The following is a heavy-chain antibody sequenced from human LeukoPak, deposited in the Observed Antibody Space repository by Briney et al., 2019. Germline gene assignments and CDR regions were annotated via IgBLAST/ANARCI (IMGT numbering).Heavy chain of an antibody. CDR3: ARARGYGSGSLDY. CDR2: FQLNGSNK. J-gene: IGHJ4*02. CDR1: GFTFSSYG. Sequence: GGSLRLSCAASGFTFSSYGMHWVRQAQGKGLEGGQVFQLNGSNKYYADSVNGRFTISRDNAKNTLYLQMNSLRAEDTAVYYCARARGYGSGSLDYWGQGTLVTVSS. V-gene: IGHV3-30*03. D-gene: IGHD3-10*01.